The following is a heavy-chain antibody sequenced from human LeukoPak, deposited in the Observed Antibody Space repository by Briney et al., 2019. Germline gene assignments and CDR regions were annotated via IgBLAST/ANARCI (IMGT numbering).Heavy chain of an antibody. CDR3: ARVILQTEWYDFWSGSRGYYYYYMDV. CDR1: GYTFTSYG. J-gene: IGHJ6*03. Sequence: ASVKVSCKASGYTFTSYGISWVRQAPGQGLEWMGWISAYNGNTNYAQKLQGRVTMTTDTSTSTAYTELRSLRSDDTAVYYCARVILQTEWYDFWSGSRGYYYYYMDVWGKGTTVTVSS. CDR2: ISAYNGNT. D-gene: IGHD3-3*01. V-gene: IGHV1-18*01.